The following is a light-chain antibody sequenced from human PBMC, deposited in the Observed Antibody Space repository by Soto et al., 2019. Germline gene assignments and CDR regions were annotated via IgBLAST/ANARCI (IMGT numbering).Light chain of an antibody. CDR3: QQRSNWPST. J-gene: IGKJ4*01. V-gene: IGKV3-11*01. CDR2: DAS. Sequence: EIVLTQSPATLSWSPGDRATLSCRASQSVSSYLAWYQQKPGQAPRLLIYDASNRATGIPARFSGSGSGTDFTLTITSLEPEDFAVYYCQQRSNWPSTCGGGTKVEIK. CDR1: QSVSSY.